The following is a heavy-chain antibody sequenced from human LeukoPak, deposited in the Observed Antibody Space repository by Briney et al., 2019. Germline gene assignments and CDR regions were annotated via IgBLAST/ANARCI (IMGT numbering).Heavy chain of an antibody. CDR1: GFTFSSYS. J-gene: IGHJ4*02. Sequence: PGGSLRLSCAASGFTFSSYSMNWVRQAPGKGLEWVSSISSSSTIYYADSVKGRFTISRDNAKNSLDLQMSSLRDEDTAVYYCARGADSGYENLAYWGQGTLVTVSS. V-gene: IGHV3-48*02. D-gene: IGHD5-12*01. CDR3: ARGADSGYENLAY. CDR2: ISSSSTI.